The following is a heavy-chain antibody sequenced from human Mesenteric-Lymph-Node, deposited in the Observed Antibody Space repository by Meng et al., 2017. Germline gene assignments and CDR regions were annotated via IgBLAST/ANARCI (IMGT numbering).Heavy chain of an antibody. CDR2: IIPIFGTA. J-gene: IGHJ5*02. D-gene: IGHD6-13*01. CDR3: ARVWQQPVPWFDP. Sequence: VQLVMGGAEVKRPGSWVKVSCKASGGTFSSYAISWVRQAPGQGLEWMGGIIPIFGTANYAQKFQGRVTITADESTSTAYMELSSLRSEDTAVYYCARVWQQPVPWFDPWGQGTLVTVSS. V-gene: IGHV1-69*01. CDR1: GGTFSSYA.